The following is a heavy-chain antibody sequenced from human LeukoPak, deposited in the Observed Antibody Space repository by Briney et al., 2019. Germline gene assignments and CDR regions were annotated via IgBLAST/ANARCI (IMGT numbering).Heavy chain of an antibody. CDR1: GFTFSSYE. J-gene: IGHJ4*02. V-gene: IGHV3-48*03. CDR3: ARDFYDSSGYYYPTSEPHFDY. Sequence: PGGSLRLSCAASGFTFSSYEMNWVRQAPGKGLEWVSYISSSGSTIYYADSVKGRFTISRDNAKNSLYLQMNSLRAEDTAVYYCARDFYDSSGYYYPTSEPHFDYWGQGTLVTVSS. D-gene: IGHD3-22*01. CDR2: ISSSGSTI.